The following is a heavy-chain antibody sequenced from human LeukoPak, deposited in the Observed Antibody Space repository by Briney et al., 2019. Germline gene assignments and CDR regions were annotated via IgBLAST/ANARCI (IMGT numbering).Heavy chain of an antibody. CDR3: ARVRVTMVRGVED. V-gene: IGHV1-69*06. D-gene: IGHD3-10*01. J-gene: IGHJ4*02. CDR1: GYTFTGYY. CDR2: IIPIFGTA. Sequence: RAAVKVSCKASGYTFTGYYMHWVRQAPGQGLEWVGGIIPIFGTANYAQKFQGRVTITADKSTSTAYMELSSLRSEDTAVYYCARVRVTMVRGVEDWGQGTLVTVSS.